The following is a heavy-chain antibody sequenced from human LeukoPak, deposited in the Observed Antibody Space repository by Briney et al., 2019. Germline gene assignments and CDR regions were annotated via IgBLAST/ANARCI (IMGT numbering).Heavy chain of an antibody. CDR2: TSGSGGST. J-gene: IGHJ4*02. D-gene: IGHD2-2*01. Sequence: GWSLRLSCAAPGYTFSSYAMGWVRQAPGKGLEWVSATSGSGGSTYYADSVKGRFTISRENSKNTLYLQRNSLRAEDTAVYYCACQLPSHDYWGQGTLVTVSS. CDR1: GYTFSSYA. V-gene: IGHV3-23*01. CDR3: ACQLPSHDY.